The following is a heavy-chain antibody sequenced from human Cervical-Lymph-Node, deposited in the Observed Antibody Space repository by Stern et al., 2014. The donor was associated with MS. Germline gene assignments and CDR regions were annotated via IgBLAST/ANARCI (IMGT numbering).Heavy chain of an antibody. Sequence: QLQLQESGPGLVKPSETLSLTCSVSGGSIRSYYWSWIRQPPGKGLEWIGYIYYSGSTNYNPSLKSRVTISVDTSKNQFSLKLSPVTAADTAVYYCARATDILTGHYPYYFDYWAREPWSPSPQ. D-gene: IGHD3-9*01. J-gene: IGHJ4*02. CDR2: IYYSGST. CDR1: GGSIRSYY. V-gene: IGHV4-59*01. CDR3: ARATDILTGHYPYYFDY.